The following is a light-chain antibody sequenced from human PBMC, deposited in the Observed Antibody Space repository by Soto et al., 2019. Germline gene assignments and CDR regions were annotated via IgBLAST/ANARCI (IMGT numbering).Light chain of an antibody. Sequence: QSVLTQPPSVSGAPGQRVTISCTGNNSNIGAGYGVNWYQQFPDKAPKLLIYANTHRPSGVPDRFPGSTSATSASLAITGLQTQDEADYYCQSFDSSLTGLIFGGGTKVTVL. CDR1: NSNIGAGYG. CDR3: QSFDSSLTGLI. V-gene: IGLV1-40*01. J-gene: IGLJ2*01. CDR2: ANT.